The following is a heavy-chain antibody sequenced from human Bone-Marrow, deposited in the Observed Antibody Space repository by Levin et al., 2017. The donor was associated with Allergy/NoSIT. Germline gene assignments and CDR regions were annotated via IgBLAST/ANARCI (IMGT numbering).Heavy chain of an antibody. CDR2: IYYSGST. J-gene: IGHJ4*02. CDR1: GGSISSYY. D-gene: IGHD6-6*01. V-gene: IGHV4-59*01. CDR3: ARGSGYSSSSGGPYYFDS. Sequence: GSLRLSCTVSGGSISSYYWSWIRQPPGKGLEWIGYIYYSGSTNYNPSLKSRVTISVDTSKNQFSLKLSSVTAADTAVYYCARGSGYSSSSGGPYYFDSWGQGTLVTVSS.